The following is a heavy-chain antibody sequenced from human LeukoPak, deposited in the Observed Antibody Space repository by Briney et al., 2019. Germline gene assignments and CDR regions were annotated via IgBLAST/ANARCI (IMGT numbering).Heavy chain of an antibody. D-gene: IGHD2-21*02. CDR2: FDPEDGET. CDR3: ATGRFVVTAPYHPLGAFDI. V-gene: IGHV1-24*01. CDR1: GYTLTELS. J-gene: IGHJ3*02. Sequence: AASVKVSCKVSGYTLTELSMQWVRQAPGKGLELMGGFDPEDGETIYAQKFQGRVTMTEDTSTDTAYMELSSLRSEDTAVYYCATGRFVVTAPYHPLGAFDIWGQGTMVTVSS.